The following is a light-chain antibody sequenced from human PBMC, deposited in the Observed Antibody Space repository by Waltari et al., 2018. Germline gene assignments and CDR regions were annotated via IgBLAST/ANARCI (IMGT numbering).Light chain of an antibody. CDR2: SND. CDR1: NSNIGSST. J-gene: IGLJ2*01. CDR3: ATWDARLTAVL. V-gene: IGLV1-44*01. Sequence: QSVLTPPPSASGPPGQRVTLSCSGRNSNIGSSTVNWYQRVPGTAPKLLIYSNDQRPSGVPDRFSGSKSGTSASLAISGLHSEDEADYYCATWDARLTAVLFGGGTKVTVL.